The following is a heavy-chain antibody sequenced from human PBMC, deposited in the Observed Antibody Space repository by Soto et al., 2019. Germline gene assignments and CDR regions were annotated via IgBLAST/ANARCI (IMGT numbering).Heavy chain of an antibody. CDR1: GGSITSGAYY. CDR2: IHYSGRT. CDR3: ARYYFDSSGYSNWFDP. V-gene: IGHV4-31*11. J-gene: IGHJ5*02. Sequence: QVQLQESGPGLVKPSQTLSLTCAVSGGSITSGAYYWTWIRQHPGKGLEWIAYIHYSGRTYYHPSLKSRVTLSVDTSNNQFTLKLSSVTAADTAVYYCARYYFDSSGYSNWFDPWGQGTLVTVSS. D-gene: IGHD3-22*01.